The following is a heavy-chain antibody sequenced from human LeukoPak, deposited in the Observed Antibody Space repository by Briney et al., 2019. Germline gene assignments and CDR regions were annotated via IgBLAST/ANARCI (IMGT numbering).Heavy chain of an antibody. V-gene: IGHV3-21*01. Sequence: GGSLRLSCAASGFTFSSYSMNWARQAPGKGLEWVSSISSSSNYIYYADSVKGRFTISRDNAKNSLYLQMNSLRAEDTAVYYCAREIFGETDAFDIWGQGTMVTVSS. D-gene: IGHD3-3*01. CDR1: GFTFSSYS. CDR2: ISSSSNYI. CDR3: AREIFGETDAFDI. J-gene: IGHJ3*02.